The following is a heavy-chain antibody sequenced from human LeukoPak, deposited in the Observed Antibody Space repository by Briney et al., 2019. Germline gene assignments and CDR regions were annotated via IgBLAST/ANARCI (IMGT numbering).Heavy chain of an antibody. CDR1: GGSFSCYY. D-gene: IGHD6-6*01. CDR3: ARLIRPLVLDY. J-gene: IGHJ4*02. V-gene: IGHV4-34*01. CDR2: INHSGST. Sequence: SETLSLTFAVYGGSFSCYYWSWIRQPPGQGLERIGEINHSGSTNYNPSLKSRVTISVATSKNQFSLKVSSVTAADTAVYYCARLIRPLVLDYWGQGTLVTVSS.